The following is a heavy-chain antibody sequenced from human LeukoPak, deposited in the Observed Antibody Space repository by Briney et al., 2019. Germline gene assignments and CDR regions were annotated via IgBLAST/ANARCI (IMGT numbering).Heavy chain of an antibody. Sequence: GRSLRLSCAASGFTFSSYAMHWVRQAPGKGLEWVAVISYDGSNKYYADSVKGRFTISRDNSKNTLYLQMNSRRAEDTAVYYCASPLIVGATTGYFDYWGQGTLGTVSS. V-gene: IGHV3-30-3*01. CDR3: ASPLIVGATTGYFDY. CDR1: GFTFSSYA. CDR2: ISYDGSNK. D-gene: IGHD1-26*01. J-gene: IGHJ4*03.